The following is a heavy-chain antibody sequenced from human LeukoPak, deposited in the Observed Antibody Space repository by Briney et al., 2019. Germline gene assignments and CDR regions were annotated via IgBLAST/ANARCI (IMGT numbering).Heavy chain of an antibody. J-gene: IGHJ4*02. CDR2: ISYDGSNK. CDR1: GFTFSSYA. V-gene: IGHV3-30-3*01. D-gene: IGHD6-13*01. CDR3: ARARGAATFDY. Sequence: GGSLRLSCAASGFTFSSYAMHWVRQAPGKGLEWVAVISYDGSNKYYADSVKGRFTISRDNSKNTLYLQMNSLRAEDTAVYYCARARGAATFDYWGQGTLVTVSS.